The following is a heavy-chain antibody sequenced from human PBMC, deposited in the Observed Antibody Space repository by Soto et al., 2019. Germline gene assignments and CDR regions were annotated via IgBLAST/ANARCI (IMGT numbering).Heavy chain of an antibody. D-gene: IGHD1-26*01. CDR1: GFTFSTYA. J-gene: IGHJ4*02. CDR2: ISHNGGST. V-gene: IGHV3-64D*06. CDR3: VKDRWVDY. Sequence: EVQLVESGGGLVQPGGSLRLSCSVSGFTFSTYAMHWVRQAPGKGLEYVSSISHNGGSTYYADSVKGRFSISRDNSKNTLYLQMSSLRTEDTALYYCVKDRWVDYWGQGILVTVSS.